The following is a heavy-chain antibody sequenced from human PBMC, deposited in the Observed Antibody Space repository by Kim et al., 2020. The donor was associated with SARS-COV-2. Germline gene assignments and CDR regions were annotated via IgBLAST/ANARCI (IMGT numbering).Heavy chain of an antibody. V-gene: IGHV3-53*01. D-gene: IGHD3-22*01. J-gene: IGHJ4*02. Sequence: GGSLRLSCAASGFTVSSNYMSWVRQAPGKGLEWVSVIYTGDTTYYADSVKGRFTISRDNSKNTLYLQMNGLRAEDTAMYYCARNLGDRSGYSGYWGQGTLVTVS. CDR3: ARNLGDRSGYSGY. CDR1: GFTVSSNY. CDR2: IYTGDTT.